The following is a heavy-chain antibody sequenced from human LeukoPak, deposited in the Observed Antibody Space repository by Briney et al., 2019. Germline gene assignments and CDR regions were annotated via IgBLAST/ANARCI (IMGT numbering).Heavy chain of an antibody. Sequence: PGRSLRLSCAASGFTFDDYAMRWVRQAPGKGLEWVAGMSWSSGNIGYADSVKGRFTISRDNAENSLHLQMNSLRTEDTALYFCARDAWRRAFNYGMDVWGQGTTVAVSS. D-gene: IGHD5-12*01. CDR3: ARDAWRRAFNYGMDV. CDR1: GFTFDDYA. V-gene: IGHV3-9*01. CDR2: MSWSSGNI. J-gene: IGHJ6*02.